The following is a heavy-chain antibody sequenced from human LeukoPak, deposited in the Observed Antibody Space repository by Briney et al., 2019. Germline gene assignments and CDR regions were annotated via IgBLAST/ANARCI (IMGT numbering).Heavy chain of an antibody. CDR3: AKDNHWHFDWLLYFDY. V-gene: IGHV3-73*01. CDR2: IRSKANSYAT. Sequence: GGSLRLSCAASGFTFSGSAMHWVRQASGKGLEWVGRIRSKANSYATAYAASVKGRFTISRDDSKNTLYLQMNSLRAEDTAVYYCAKDNHWHFDWLLYFDYWGQGTLVTVSS. D-gene: IGHD3-9*01. J-gene: IGHJ4*02. CDR1: GFTFSGSA.